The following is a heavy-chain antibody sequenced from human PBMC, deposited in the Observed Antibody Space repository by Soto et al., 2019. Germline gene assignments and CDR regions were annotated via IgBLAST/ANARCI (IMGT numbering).Heavy chain of an antibody. CDR1: GFTVSANY. V-gene: IGHV3-66*01. D-gene: IGHD3-3*01. J-gene: IGHJ4*02. CDR2: VHSGGST. CDR3: ATRGGGCDFWSGYHY. Sequence: EEQLVESGGGLVQPGGTLRLSCAASGFTVSANYMSWVRQAPGKGLGWVSAVHSGGSTYYTDSVKGIFVISRDDSKNTLDLQTNSLRAEDPAIYYCATRGGGCDFWSGYHYWGKGTLVTVSS.